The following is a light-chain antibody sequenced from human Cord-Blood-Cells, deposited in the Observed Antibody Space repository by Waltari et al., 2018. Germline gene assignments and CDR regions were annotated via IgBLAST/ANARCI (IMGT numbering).Light chain of an antibody. V-gene: IGKV3-15*01. CDR1: QSVSSN. J-gene: IGKJ1*01. CDR3: QQYNNWPPWT. CDR2: SAS. Sequence: EIVMTQSPATLPVSPGEIATLSCRASQSVSSNLAWYQQKASRAPRLRIYSASTRATGIPARFSGSGSVTEFTLTISSLQSEDCAVYYCQQYNNWPPWTFGQGTKVEIK.